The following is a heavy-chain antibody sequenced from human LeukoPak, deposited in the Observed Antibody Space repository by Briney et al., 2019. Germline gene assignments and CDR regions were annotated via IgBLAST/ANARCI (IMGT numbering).Heavy chain of an antibody. Sequence: PGGSLRLSCTTSGFTFSSYGMHWVRQAPGKGLEWVAVIWNDGSNEYYADSVKGRFTISRDKSKNTLYLQMSSLRAEDTAVYYCARYYYDSSGYFPFDYWGQGTLVTVSS. J-gene: IGHJ4*02. CDR1: GFTFSSYG. D-gene: IGHD3-22*01. CDR3: ARYYYDSSGYFPFDY. V-gene: IGHV3-33*01. CDR2: IWNDGSNE.